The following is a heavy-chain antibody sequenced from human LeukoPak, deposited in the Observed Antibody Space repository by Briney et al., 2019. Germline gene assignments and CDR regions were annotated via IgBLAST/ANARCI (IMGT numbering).Heavy chain of an antibody. CDR3: ARVYCSSTSCPLVAFDM. J-gene: IGHJ3*02. CDR1: GYTFTGYY. Sequence: ASVKVSCKASGYTFTGYYMHWVRQAPGQGLEWMGWINPNSGGTNYAQKFQGRVNMTRDASIRTAYIELSRLRSDDTGVYYCARVYCSSTSCPLVAFDMWAEGTMVTVSS. CDR2: INPNSGGT. V-gene: IGHV1-2*02. D-gene: IGHD2-2*01.